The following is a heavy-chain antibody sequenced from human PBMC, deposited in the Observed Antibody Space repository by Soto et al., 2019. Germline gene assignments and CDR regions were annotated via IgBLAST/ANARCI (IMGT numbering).Heavy chain of an antibody. V-gene: IGHV3-30*18. CDR3: AKDLMGAFDI. Sequence: QVQLVESGGGVVQPGRSLRLSCAASGFTFSSYGMHWVRQAPGKGLEWVAVISYDGSNKYYADSVKGRFTISRDNSKNTLYLQMNSLRAEDTAVYYCAKDLMGAFDIWGQGTMVTVSS. J-gene: IGHJ3*02. CDR1: GFTFSSYG. CDR2: ISYDGSNK.